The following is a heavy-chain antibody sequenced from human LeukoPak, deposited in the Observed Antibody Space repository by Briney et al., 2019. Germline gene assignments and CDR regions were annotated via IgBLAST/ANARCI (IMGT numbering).Heavy chain of an antibody. CDR1: GFTVSSYW. CDR3: ARDGGDSSGWDGNWFDP. V-gene: IGHV3-74*01. D-gene: IGHD6-19*01. Sequence: GGSLRLSCAASGFTVSSYWMHWVRLAPGNGLGWVSCINRDVSSTSYADSVKGRFTISRDTAKNTLYLQMNSLRAEDTAVYYCARDGGDSSGWDGNWFDPWGQGTLVTVSS. CDR2: INRDVSST. J-gene: IGHJ5*02.